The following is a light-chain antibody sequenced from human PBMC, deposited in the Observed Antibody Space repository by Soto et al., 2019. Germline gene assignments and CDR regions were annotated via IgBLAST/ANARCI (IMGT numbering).Light chain of an antibody. J-gene: IGLJ3*02. V-gene: IGLV2-14*01. CDR2: DVS. Sequence: QSVLTQPASVSGSPGQSITISCTGTSSDVGGYNYVSWYQQHPGKAPKLMIYDVSNRPSGVSNRFSGSKSGNTASLNISGLQAEDEADYYCSSYTSSSTPVFGGGTKLTV. CDR3: SSYTSSSTPV. CDR1: SSDVGGYNY.